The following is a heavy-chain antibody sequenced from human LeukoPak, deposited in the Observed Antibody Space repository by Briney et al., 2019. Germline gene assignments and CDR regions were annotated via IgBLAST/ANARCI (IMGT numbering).Heavy chain of an antibody. D-gene: IGHD3-22*01. J-gene: IGHJ4*02. V-gene: IGHV3-21*01. CDR2: ISVRSNYI. CDR1: GYTFSSYS. CDR3: VRLRRNSDTSGFYYYYDF. Sequence: GGSLRLSCVAPGYTFSSYSINWFRHAPGKGLEWVSSISVRSNYIYYADSVRGRFSISRDDARDSLYLQMNSLRAEDTAVYFCVRLRRNSDTSGFYYYYDFWGQGTLVTVSS.